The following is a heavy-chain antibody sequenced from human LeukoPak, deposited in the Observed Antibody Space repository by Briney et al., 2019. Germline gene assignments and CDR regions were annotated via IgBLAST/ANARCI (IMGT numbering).Heavy chain of an antibody. CDR1: GGSISSSSYY. Sequence: SETLSLTCTVSGGSISSSSYYWGWIRQPPGKGLEWIGEIYHSGSTNYNPSLKSRVTISVDKSKNQFSLKLSSVTAADTAVYYCARESMIVVVGDYFDYWGQGTLVTVSS. CDR3: ARESMIVVVGDYFDY. V-gene: IGHV4-39*07. CDR2: IYHSGST. D-gene: IGHD3-22*01. J-gene: IGHJ4*02.